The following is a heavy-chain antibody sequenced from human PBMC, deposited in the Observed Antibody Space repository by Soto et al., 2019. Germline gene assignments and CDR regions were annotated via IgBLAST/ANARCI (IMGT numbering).Heavy chain of an antibody. CDR1: GDSVSSNSAA. CDR2: TYYRSKWYN. CDR3: ARGSWLRLRGWFDP. D-gene: IGHD5-12*01. Sequence: SQTRSLTCXISGDSVSSNSAAWNWIRQSPSRGLEWLGRTYYRSKWYNDYAVSVKSRITINPDTSKNQFSLQLNSVTPEDTAVYYCARGSWLRLRGWFDPWGQGTLVTVSS. J-gene: IGHJ5*02. V-gene: IGHV6-1*01.